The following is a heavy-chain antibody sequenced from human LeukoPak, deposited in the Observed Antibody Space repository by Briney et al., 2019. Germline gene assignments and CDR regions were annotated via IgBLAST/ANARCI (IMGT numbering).Heavy chain of an antibody. V-gene: IGHV3-7*05. Sequence: GSLRLSCVASRFTFSNYWMSWVRQAPGKGLEWVANIKQDGSEKYYVDSVKGRFTISRDNAKNSLYLQMNSVRAEDSAVYYCARDPSYDAFDIWGQGTMVTVSS. J-gene: IGHJ3*02. CDR1: RFTFSNYW. CDR2: IKQDGSEK. CDR3: ARDPSYDAFDI.